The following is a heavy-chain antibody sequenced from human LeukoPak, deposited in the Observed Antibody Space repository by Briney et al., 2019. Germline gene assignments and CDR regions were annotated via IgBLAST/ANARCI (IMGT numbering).Heavy chain of an antibody. Sequence: GGSLRLSCGASGFTLRNYGMTWVRQAPGKGLEWVSIIGSAGATTYYAESVKGRFAISRDNSKNTVYLQMYSLRADDTAVYYCAKGNFYHHDPAGYLEEHALDMWGQGTMVTVSS. D-gene: IGHD3-9*01. J-gene: IGHJ3*02. CDR1: GFTLRNYG. CDR3: AKGNFYHHDPAGYLEEHALDM. CDR2: IGSAGATT. V-gene: IGHV3-23*01.